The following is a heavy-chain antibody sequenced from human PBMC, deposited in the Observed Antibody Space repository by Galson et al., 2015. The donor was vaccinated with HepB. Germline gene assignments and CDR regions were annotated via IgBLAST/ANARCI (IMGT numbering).Heavy chain of an antibody. Sequence: SCKASGYTFTGYYMHWVRQAPGQGLEWMGRINPNSGGTNYAQKFQGRVTMTRDTSISTAYMELSRLRSDDTAAYYCARGSSGYYIIDYWGQGTLVTVSS. D-gene: IGHD3-22*01. CDR2: INPNSGGT. CDR1: GYTFTGYY. J-gene: IGHJ4*02. CDR3: ARGSSGYYIIDY. V-gene: IGHV1-2*06.